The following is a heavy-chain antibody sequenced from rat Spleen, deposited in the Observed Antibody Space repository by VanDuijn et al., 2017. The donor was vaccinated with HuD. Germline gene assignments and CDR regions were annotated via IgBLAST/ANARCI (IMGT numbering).Heavy chain of an antibody. V-gene: IGHV5S13*01. J-gene: IGHJ1*01. CDR3: ARAGYLRDWYFDF. D-gene: IGHD2-2*01. CDR2: ITSGGNNI. Sequence: EVQLVESGGGLVQPGRSLKLSCAASGFTFSNSGMAWVRQTPTKGLEWVATITSGGNNIYYRDSVKGRFTISRDYAKSTLYLQMDSLRSEDTATYYCARAGYLRDWYFDFWGPGTMVTVSS. CDR1: GFTFSNSG.